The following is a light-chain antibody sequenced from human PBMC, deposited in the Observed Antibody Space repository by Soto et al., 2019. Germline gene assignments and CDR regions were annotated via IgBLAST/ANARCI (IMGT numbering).Light chain of an antibody. CDR1: QSVSSY. J-gene: IGKJ5*01. Sequence: IVLTQSPATLSLSPGGRASLSCRASQSVSSYLAWYQQKPGQAPRLLIYDASNRATGIPDRFSGSGSGTDFTLSISRLEVEDFAVYHCQQYGNAPITFGQGTRLEIK. CDR2: DAS. V-gene: IGKV3-20*01. CDR3: QQYGNAPIT.